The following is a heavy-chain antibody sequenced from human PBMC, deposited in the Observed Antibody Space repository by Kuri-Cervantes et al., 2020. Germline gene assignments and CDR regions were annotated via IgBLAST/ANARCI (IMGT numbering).Heavy chain of an antibody. J-gene: IGHJ5*02. CDR2: ISYDGSNK. CDR3: ARDMRLRRANWFDP. Sequence: GGSLRLSCAASGFTFSSYAMHWVRQAPGKGLEWVAVISYDGSNKYYADSVKGRFTISRDNSKNTLYLQMNSLRAEDTAVYYCARDMRLRRANWFDPWGQGSLVTVSS. V-gene: IGHV3-30*01. D-gene: IGHD2-2*01. CDR1: GFTFSSYA.